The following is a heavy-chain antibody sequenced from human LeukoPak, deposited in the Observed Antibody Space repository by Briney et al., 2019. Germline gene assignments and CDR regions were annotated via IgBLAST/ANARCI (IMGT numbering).Heavy chain of an antibody. CDR2: ISYDGSNK. V-gene: IGHV3-30*18. CDR3: AKGNDYDEG. CDR1: GFTFSSYG. D-gene: IGHD4-17*01. J-gene: IGHJ4*02. Sequence: SGGSLRLSCAASGFTFSSYGMHWVRQAPGKGLEWVAVISYDGSNKYYADSVKGRLTISRDNSKNTLYLQMNSLRAEDTAVYYCAKGNDYDEGWGQGTLVTVSS.